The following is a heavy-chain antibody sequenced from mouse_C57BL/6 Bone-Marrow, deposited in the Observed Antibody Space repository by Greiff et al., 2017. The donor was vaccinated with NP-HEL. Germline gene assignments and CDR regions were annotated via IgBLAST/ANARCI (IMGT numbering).Heavy chain of an antibody. CDR2: ISNGGGST. CDR1: GFTFSDYY. J-gene: IGHJ1*03. CDR3: ARQNTTVVEDWYFDV. Sequence: EVKLEESGGGLVQPGGSLKLSCAASGFTFSDYYMYWVRQTPEKRLEWVAYISNGGGSTYYPDTVKGRFTISRDNAKNTLYLQMSRLKSEDTAMYYCARQNTTVVEDWYFDVWGTGTTVTVSS. D-gene: IGHD1-1*01. V-gene: IGHV5-12*01.